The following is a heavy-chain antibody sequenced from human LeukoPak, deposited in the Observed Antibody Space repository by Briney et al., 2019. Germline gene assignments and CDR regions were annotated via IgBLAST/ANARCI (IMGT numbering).Heavy chain of an antibody. CDR2: IYYTGKT. Sequence: SETLSLTCTVSGDSVINGNYYWSWLRQPPGKALEWIGYIYYTGKTYYNPSLEGRVTILVDTSRNHFSVKLSSVTAADTAVYYCARSQNYYGSGDYWSQGTLVTVSS. CDR3: ARSQNYYGSGDY. J-gene: IGHJ4*02. V-gene: IGHV4-61*03. CDR1: GDSVINGNYY. D-gene: IGHD3-10*01.